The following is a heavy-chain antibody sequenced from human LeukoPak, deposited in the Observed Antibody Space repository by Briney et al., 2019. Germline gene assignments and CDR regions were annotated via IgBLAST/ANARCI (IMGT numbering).Heavy chain of an antibody. CDR3: ASTYDFWSGYSPFDI. Sequence: PSETLSLTCTVSGGSISSYYWSWIRQPAGKGLEWIGRIYTSGSTNYNPSLKSRVTMSVDTSKNQFSLKLSSVTAADTAVYYCASTYDFWSGYSPFDIWGQGTMVTVSS. V-gene: IGHV4-4*07. D-gene: IGHD3-3*01. CDR1: GGSISSYY. CDR2: IYTSGST. J-gene: IGHJ3*02.